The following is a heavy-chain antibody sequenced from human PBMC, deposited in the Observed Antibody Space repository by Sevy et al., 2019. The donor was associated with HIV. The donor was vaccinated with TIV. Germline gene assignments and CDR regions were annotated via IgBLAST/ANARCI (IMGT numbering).Heavy chain of an antibody. CDR2: ISGDVSST. V-gene: IGHV3-74*01. D-gene: IGHD3-22*01. CDR1: EFTFSSYW. CDR3: ARDPDSGGYSKMDV. J-gene: IGHJ6*02. Sequence: GGSLRLSCAGSEFTFSSYWKHWVRQAPGKGLVWVSRISGDVSSTTYADSVKGRFTISRDNAKNTLFLQMNSLRAEDSAVYFCARDPDSGGYSKMDVWGQGTPVTVSS.